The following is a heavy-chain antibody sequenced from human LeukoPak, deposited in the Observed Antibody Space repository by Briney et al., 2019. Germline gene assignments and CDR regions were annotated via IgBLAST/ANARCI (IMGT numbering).Heavy chain of an antibody. Sequence: SETLSLTCTVYGGSFSGYYWSWIRQPPGKGLEWIGEINHSGSTNYNPSLKSRVTISVDTSKNQFSLKLSSVTAADTAVHYCARGLVFRSIAAAGRLFDYWGQGTLVTVSS. CDR3: ARGLVFRSIAAAGRLFDY. J-gene: IGHJ4*02. CDR2: INHSGST. CDR1: GGSFSGYY. D-gene: IGHD6-13*01. V-gene: IGHV4-34*01.